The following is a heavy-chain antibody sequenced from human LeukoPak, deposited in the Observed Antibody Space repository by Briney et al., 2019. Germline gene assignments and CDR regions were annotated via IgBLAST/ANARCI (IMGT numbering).Heavy chain of an antibody. Sequence: ASVKVSCKASGYTFTSYGISWVRQAPGQGLEWMGWISAYNDNTNYAQKLQGRVTMTTDTSTSTAYMELRSLRSDDTAVYYCARTPTFGGVIATSPIDYWGQGTLVTVSS. D-gene: IGHD3-16*02. V-gene: IGHV1-18*01. CDR1: GYTFTSYG. J-gene: IGHJ4*02. CDR3: ARTPTFGGVIATSPIDY. CDR2: ISAYNDNT.